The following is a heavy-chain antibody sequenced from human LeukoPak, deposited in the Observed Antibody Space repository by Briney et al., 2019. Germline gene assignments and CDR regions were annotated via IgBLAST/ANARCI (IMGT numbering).Heavy chain of an antibody. CDR2: IIPILGIA. V-gene: IGHV1-69*04. J-gene: IGHJ3*02. D-gene: IGHD3-22*01. Sequence: SVKVSCKASGYTFTSYAISWVRQAPGQGLEWMGRIIPILGIANYAQKFQGRVTITADKSTSTAYMELSSLRSEDTAVYYCARDRSGYYYARAFDIWGQGTMVTVSS. CDR1: GYTFTSYA. CDR3: ARDRSGYYYARAFDI.